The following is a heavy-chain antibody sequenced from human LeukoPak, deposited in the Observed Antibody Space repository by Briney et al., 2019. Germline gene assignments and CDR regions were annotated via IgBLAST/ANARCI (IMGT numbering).Heavy chain of an antibody. V-gene: IGHV3-33*01. CDR1: GFTFSSYG. Sequence: AGGSLRLSCAASGFTFSSYGMHWVRQAPGKGLEWVAVIWYDGSNKYYADSVKGRFTISRDNSKNTLYLQMNSLRAEDTAVYYCARGRYYYDSSGGNWFDPWGQGTLVTVSS. CDR3: ARGRYYYDSSGGNWFDP. CDR2: IWYDGSNK. D-gene: IGHD3-22*01. J-gene: IGHJ5*02.